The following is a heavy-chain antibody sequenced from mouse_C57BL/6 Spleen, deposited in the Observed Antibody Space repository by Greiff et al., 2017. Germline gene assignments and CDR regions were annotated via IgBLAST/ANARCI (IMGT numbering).Heavy chain of an antibody. J-gene: IGHJ2*01. CDR1: GYTFTSYW. CDR3: ARWGTDWDYFDE. V-gene: IGHV1-69*01. CDR2: IDPSDSYT. D-gene: IGHD3-3*01. Sequence: QVQLQQPGAELVMPGASVKLSCKASGYTFTSYWMHWVKQRPGQGLEWIGEIDPSDSYTNYNQKFKGKSTLPVDKSSSTAYMQLSSRPAGDSAVYYCARWGTDWDYFDEWSQGTTRTVS.